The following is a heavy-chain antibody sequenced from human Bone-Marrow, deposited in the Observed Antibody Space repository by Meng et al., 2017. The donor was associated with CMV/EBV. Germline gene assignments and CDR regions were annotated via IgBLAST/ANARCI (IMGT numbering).Heavy chain of an antibody. D-gene: IGHD3-22*01. CDR1: GFTFDDYA. Sequence: GGSLRLSCAASGFTFDDYAMHWVRQAPGKGLEWVSGISWNSGSIGYADSVKGRFTISRDNAKNSLYLQMNSLRAEDMALYYCAKGGYYDSSGYGLDYWGLGTLVTVSS. CDR2: ISWNSGSI. V-gene: IGHV3-9*03. J-gene: IGHJ4*02. CDR3: AKGGYYDSSGYGLDY.